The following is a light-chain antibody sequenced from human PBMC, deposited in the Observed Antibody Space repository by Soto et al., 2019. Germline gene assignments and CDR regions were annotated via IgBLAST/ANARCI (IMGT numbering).Light chain of an antibody. CDR1: QSVRTY. CDR2: DAS. V-gene: IGKV3-11*01. Sequence: EIVLTQSPVTLSLSPGERATLSCRASQSVRTYLAWYQVKPGQAPRLLIYDASRRASGVPARFSGSGSGTDFTLTISSLEPEDFAVYYCQQRINWPLTFGGGTKVDIK. CDR3: QQRINWPLT. J-gene: IGKJ4*01.